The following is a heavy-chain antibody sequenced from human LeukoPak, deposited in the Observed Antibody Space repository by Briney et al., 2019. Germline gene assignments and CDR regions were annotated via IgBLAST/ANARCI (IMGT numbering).Heavy chain of an antibody. V-gene: IGHV3-73*01. J-gene: IGHJ4*02. CDR3: TRHVPNNGYANFDY. Sequence: GGSLRLSCAASGFTFSGSAMHWVRQASGKGLEWVGRIRTKPNSYATAYAASVKGRFTISRDDSKNTAYLQMNSLKTEDTAVYYCTRHVPNNGYANFDYWGQGTLVTVSS. CDR1: GFTFSGSA. CDR2: IRTKPNSYAT. D-gene: IGHD5-12*01.